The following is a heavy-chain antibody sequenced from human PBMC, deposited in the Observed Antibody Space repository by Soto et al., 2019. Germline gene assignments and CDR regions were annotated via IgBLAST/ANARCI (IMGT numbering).Heavy chain of an antibody. Sequence: QLQLQEYGSGLVKPSQTLSLTCAVSGGSISSGGYSWSWIRQPPGKGLEWIGYIYHSRSTYYNPALRSRVTISVDRSKNQFSLKLTSVTAADTAVYYCASYTAMAYFDSWGEGTLVTVSS. D-gene: IGHD5-18*01. CDR2: IYHSRST. V-gene: IGHV4-30-2*01. J-gene: IGHJ4*02. CDR1: GGSISSGGYS. CDR3: ASYTAMAYFDS.